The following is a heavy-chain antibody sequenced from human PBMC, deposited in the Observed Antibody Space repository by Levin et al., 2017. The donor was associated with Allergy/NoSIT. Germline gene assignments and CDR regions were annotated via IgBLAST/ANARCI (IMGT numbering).Heavy chain of an antibody. D-gene: IGHD3-10*01. CDR3: ARDECAWLGECYGMDV. Sequence: PSETLSLTCTVSGDSISGGTLYWSWIRQRPGKGLEWIGFIHHSGTAYYNPSLRSRLTMSLDTSKSQLSLRLTSVTVADTAVYYCARDECAWLGECYGMDVWGQGTTVIVSS. CDR1: GDSISGGTLY. CDR2: IHHSGTA. J-gene: IGHJ6*02. V-gene: IGHV4-31*03.